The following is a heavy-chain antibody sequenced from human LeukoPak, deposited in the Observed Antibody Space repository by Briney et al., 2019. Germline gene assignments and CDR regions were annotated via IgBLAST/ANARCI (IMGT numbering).Heavy chain of an antibody. D-gene: IGHD6-19*01. V-gene: IGHV4-34*01. CDR2: INHSGST. CDR3: ARNFYSSGWYVFDY. Sequence: PSETLSLTCAVYGGSFSGYYWSWIRQPPGKGLEWIGEINHSGSTNYNPSLKSRVTISVDTSKNQFSLKLSSVTAADTAVYYCARNFYSSGWYVFDYWGQGTLVTVSS. CDR1: GGSFSGYY. J-gene: IGHJ4*02.